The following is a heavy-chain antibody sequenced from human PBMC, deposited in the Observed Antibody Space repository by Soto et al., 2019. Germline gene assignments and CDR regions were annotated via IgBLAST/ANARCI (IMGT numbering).Heavy chain of an antibody. J-gene: IGHJ6*02. CDR3: ARDRDYYGSGSYYIRYGMDV. D-gene: IGHD3-10*01. CDR1: GFTVSSNY. V-gene: IGHV3-66*01. Sequence: EVQLVESGGGLVQPGGSLRLSCAASGFTVSSNYMSWVRQAPGKGLEWVSVIYSGGSTYYADSVKGRFTISRDNSKNTLYLQMNSLRAEDTAVYYCARDRDYYGSGSYYIRYGMDVWGQGTTVTVSS. CDR2: IYSGGST.